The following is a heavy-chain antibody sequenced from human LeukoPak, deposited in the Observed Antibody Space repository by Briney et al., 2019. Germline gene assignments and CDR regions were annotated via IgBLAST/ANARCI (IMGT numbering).Heavy chain of an antibody. V-gene: IGHV4-59*01. CDR2: TYNENI. CDR3: ATYYEGGGRGH. Sequence: PSETLSLTCTMSGGSTSGFHWSWIRQPTGKGLEWIGHTYNENIHYNPSLKSRLTMSVDTSRNQFSLRLTSVTTADTAVYYCATYYEGGGRGHWGQGTLVTVSS. J-gene: IGHJ4*02. CDR1: GGSTSGFH. D-gene: IGHD3-22*01.